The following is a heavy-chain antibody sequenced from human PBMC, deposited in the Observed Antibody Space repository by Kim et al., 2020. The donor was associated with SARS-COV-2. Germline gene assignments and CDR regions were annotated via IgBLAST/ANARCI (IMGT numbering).Heavy chain of an antibody. D-gene: IGHD5-12*01. V-gene: IGHV4-59*09. CDR3: VGGAGWLPDY. CDR2: T. J-gene: IGHJ4*02. Sequence: TKYTPSLKSRVTISLDTTKNQFSLKLSPATAADTAVYYCVGGAGWLPDYWGQGTLVTVSS.